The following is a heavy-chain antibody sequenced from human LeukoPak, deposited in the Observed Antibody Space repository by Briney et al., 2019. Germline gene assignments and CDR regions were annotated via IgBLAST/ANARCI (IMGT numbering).Heavy chain of an antibody. CDR1: GFTFSSYA. V-gene: IGHV3-23*01. D-gene: IGHD3-9*01. CDR2: ISGSGGST. Sequence: GGSLRLSCAASGFTFSSYAMSWVRQAPGKGLEWVSAISGSGGSTYCADSVKGRFTISRDNSKNTLYLQMNSLRAEDTAVYYCAKPAPLRYFDWGSFDYWGQGTLVTVSS. J-gene: IGHJ4*02. CDR3: AKPAPLRYFDWGSFDY.